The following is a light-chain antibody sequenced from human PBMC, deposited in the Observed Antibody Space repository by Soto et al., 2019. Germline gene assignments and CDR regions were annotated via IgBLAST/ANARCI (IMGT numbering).Light chain of an antibody. J-gene: IGKJ5*01. Sequence: AIRMTQSPSSFSASTGDRVTITCRASQGISRYLAWYQQKPGKAPKLLLYAASTLQSGVPSRFSGSGSGTDFTLTFSCLESEDFASYYCHQYYSYPRTFGQGTRLEIK. CDR3: HQYYSYPRT. CDR1: QGISRY. CDR2: AAS. V-gene: IGKV1-8*01.